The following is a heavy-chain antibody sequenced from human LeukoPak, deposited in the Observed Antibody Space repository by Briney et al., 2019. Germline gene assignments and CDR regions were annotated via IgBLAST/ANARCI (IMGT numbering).Heavy chain of an antibody. CDR1: GGSISSGSYY. D-gene: IGHD4-17*01. V-gene: IGHV4-61*02. J-gene: IGHJ4*02. Sequence: SETLSLTCAVSGGSISSGSYYWSWIRQPAGKGLEWIGRIYTSGSTNYNPSLKSRVTISVDTSKNQFSLKLSSVTAADTAVYYCAGQYYGDYYLDYWGQGTLVTVSS. CDR3: AGQYYGDYYLDY. CDR2: IYTSGST.